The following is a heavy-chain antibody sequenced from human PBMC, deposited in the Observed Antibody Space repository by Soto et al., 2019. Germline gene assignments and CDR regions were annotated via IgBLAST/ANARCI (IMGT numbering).Heavy chain of an antibody. V-gene: IGHV4-34*01. CDR1: GGSFSGYY. J-gene: IGHJ6*03. D-gene: IGHD6-6*01. CDR3: ARGLDSSSFRNYYYMDV. Sequence: SETLSLTCAVYGGSFSGYYWSWIRQPPGKGLEWIGEINHSGSTNYNPSLKSRVTISVDTSKNQFSLKLSSVTAADTAVYYCARGLDSSSFRNYYYMDVWGKGTTVTVSS. CDR2: INHSGST.